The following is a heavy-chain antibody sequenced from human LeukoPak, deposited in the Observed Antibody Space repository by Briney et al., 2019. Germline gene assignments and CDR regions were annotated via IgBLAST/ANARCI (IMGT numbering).Heavy chain of an antibody. CDR3: AREWQGGIAAAGTRIEGDY. CDR2: IKQDGSEK. CDR1: GFSVSGYW. V-gene: IGHV3-7*01. Sequence: GGSLRLSCAASGFSVSGYWMTWVRQAPGKGLEWVANIKQDGSEKNYVESVKGRFTISRDNAENSLFLQMNSLRVEDTAVYYCAREWQGGIAAAGTRIEGDYWGQGTLVAVSS. D-gene: IGHD6-13*01. J-gene: IGHJ4*02.